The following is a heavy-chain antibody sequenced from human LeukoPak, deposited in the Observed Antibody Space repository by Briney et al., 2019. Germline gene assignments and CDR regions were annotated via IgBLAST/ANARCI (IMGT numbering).Heavy chain of an antibody. CDR3: ARDRISDFWSGYYPNLYYFDY. CDR2: ISSSGSTI. V-gene: IGHV3-11*04. J-gene: IGHJ4*02. D-gene: IGHD3-3*01. CDR1: GFTFSDYY. Sequence: PGGSLRLSCAASGFTFSDYYMSWIRQAPGKGLEWVSYISSSGSTIYYADSVKGRFTISRDNAKNSLYLQMNSLRAEDTAVYYCARDRISDFWSGYYPNLYYFDYWGQGTLVTVSS.